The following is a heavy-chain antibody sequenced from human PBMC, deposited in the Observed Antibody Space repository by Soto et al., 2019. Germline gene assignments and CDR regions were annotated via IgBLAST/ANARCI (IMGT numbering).Heavy chain of an antibody. V-gene: IGHV4-59*08. CDR2: IYYSGST. Sequence: SETLSLTCTVSGGSIGSYYWSWIGQPPGKGLEWIGYIYYSGSTNYNPSLKSRVTISVDTSKNQFSLKLSSVTAADTAVYYCARQVVTTYGYYYYYMEVWGKGTTVTVSS. D-gene: IGHD2-21*02. CDR3: ARQVVTTYGYYYYYMEV. J-gene: IGHJ6*03. CDR1: GGSIGSYY.